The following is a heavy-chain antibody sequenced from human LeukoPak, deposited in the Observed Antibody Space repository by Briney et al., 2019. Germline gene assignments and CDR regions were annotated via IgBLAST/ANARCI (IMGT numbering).Heavy chain of an antibody. D-gene: IGHD3-10*01. CDR2: MSPNSGNT. Sequence: ASVKVSCKASGYTFTSYDINWVRQAAGQGLEWMGWMSPNSGNTGYAQKFQGRVTMTRNTSISTAYMELSSLRSEDTAVYYCARDTLSRYYYGSGSRKNWFDPWGQGTLVTVSS. V-gene: IGHV1-8*01. CDR3: ARDTLSRYYYGSGSRKNWFDP. CDR1: GYTFTSYD. J-gene: IGHJ5*02.